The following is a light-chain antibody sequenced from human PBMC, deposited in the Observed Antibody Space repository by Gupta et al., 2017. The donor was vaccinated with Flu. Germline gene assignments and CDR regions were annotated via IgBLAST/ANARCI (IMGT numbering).Light chain of an antibody. J-gene: IGKJ4*01. V-gene: IGKV2-28*01. Sequence: DIVMTQSPLSLPVTPGEPASISCRSSQILLHSNGYNYLDWYLQKPGQSPQLLIYLGSNRASGVPDRFSGSGSGTDFTRKISRVEAEDVGVYYCMQARQTPITFGGGTKVEIK. CDR1: QILLHSNGYNY. CDR3: MQARQTPIT. CDR2: LGS.